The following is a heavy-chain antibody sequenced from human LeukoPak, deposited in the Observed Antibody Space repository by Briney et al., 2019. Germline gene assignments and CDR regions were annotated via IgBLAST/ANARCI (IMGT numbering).Heavy chain of an antibody. CDR3: ARDTYNWNDPRTRTIDY. D-gene: IGHD1-20*01. CDR1: GYTFTSYG. CDR2: ISAYNGNT. V-gene: IGHV1-18*01. J-gene: IGHJ4*02. Sequence: GASVKVSCKASGYTFTSYGISWVRQAPGQGLEWMGWISAYNGNTNYAQKLQGRVTMTTDTSTSTAYMELRSLRSDDTAVYNCARDTYNWNDPRTRTIDYWGQGTLVTVSS.